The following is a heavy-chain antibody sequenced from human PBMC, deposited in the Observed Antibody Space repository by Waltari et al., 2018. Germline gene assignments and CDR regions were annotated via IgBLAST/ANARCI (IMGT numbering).Heavy chain of an antibody. CDR1: RGSICSDNYF. V-gene: IGHV4-31*03. D-gene: IGHD2-15*01. CDR2: IHYDGYT. Sequence: QVQLQESGPGLVTPSQTLSLTCTVSRGSICSDNYFWAWPRQHPGKGLEFLGLIHYDGYTYYNPSLQSRVTISRDTSNNQFSLKLNSVTAADTAVYYCAREVNVPATSDAFDIWGQGTMVTVSS. CDR3: AREVNVPATSDAFDI. J-gene: IGHJ3*02.